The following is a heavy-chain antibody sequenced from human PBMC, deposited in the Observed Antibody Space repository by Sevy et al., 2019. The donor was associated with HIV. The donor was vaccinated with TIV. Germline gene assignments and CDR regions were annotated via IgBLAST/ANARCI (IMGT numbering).Heavy chain of an antibody. V-gene: IGHV1-69*13. Sequence: ASVKVSCKASGGTFSSYAISWVRQAPGQGLEWMGGIIPIFGTANYAQKFQGRVTITADESTSTAYMELSSLRSEDTAMYYCAGEYKWNYVGAGGYYYILTGYYYLFPWGQGTLVTVSS. CDR3: AGEYKWNYVGAGGYYYILTGYYYLFP. D-gene: IGHD3-9*01. CDR2: IIPIFGTA. CDR1: GGTFSSYA. J-gene: IGHJ5*02.